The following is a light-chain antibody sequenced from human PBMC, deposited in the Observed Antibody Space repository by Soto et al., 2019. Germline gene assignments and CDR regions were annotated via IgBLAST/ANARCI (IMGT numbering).Light chain of an antibody. CDR1: QSVSSH. CDR3: QQYGSSPKT. CDR2: GVS. Sequence: IVMTQTPATLSVSPGERATLSCRASQSVSSHLAWYQQKPGQTPRLLIYGVSTRATGIPPRFSGSGSGTEFTLTISRLEPEDFAVYYCQQYGSSPKTFGQGTKVDIK. J-gene: IGKJ1*01. V-gene: IGKV3-15*01.